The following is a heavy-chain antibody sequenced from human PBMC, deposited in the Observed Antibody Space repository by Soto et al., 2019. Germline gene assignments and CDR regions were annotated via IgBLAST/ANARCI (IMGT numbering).Heavy chain of an antibody. D-gene: IGHD5-18*01. V-gene: IGHV4-59*01. J-gene: IGHJ4*02. CDR3: ARAGYSYGFGYYYDY. Sequence: QVQLQESGPGLVKPSETLSLTCTVSGGSISRYYWSWIRQPPGKGLEWIGNIYYDGTTNYSPSLKSRVTISVDTSNNQFSLRLSSVTAADTAVYYCARAGYSYGFGYYYDYWGQGTLVTVSS. CDR2: IYYDGTT. CDR1: GGSISRYY.